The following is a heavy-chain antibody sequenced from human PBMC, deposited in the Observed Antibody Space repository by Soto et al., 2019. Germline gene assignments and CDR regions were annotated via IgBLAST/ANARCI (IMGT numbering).Heavy chain of an antibody. J-gene: IGHJ4*02. D-gene: IGHD5-12*01. V-gene: IGHV1-69*06. CDR3: AVIGYDLDY. CDR2: IIPMFGTA. CDR1: GDTFHRHA. Sequence: QVQLVQSGAEVKKPGSSVKVSCKGSGDTFHRHALSWVRQAPGQGLEWMGGIIPMFGTANYAQKFQGRVTIAADTSTSTAYMELRSLRFEDTAFYYCAVIGYDLDYWGQGTLVAVSS.